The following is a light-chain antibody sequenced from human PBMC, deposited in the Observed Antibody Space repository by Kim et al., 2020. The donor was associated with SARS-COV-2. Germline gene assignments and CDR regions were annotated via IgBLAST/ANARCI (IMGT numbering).Light chain of an antibody. Sequence: QAVVTQEPSLTVSPGGTVTLTCDSNTGPVTSGHFPYWFQQKPGQAPTTLIFDTGNRHSWTPARFSGSLLGGKAALTLSAARPEDEADYYCLLSYSDSRVFGGGTQLTVL. V-gene: IGLV7-46*01. CDR2: DTG. CDR1: TGPVTSGHF. CDR3: LLSYSDSRV. J-gene: IGLJ2*01.